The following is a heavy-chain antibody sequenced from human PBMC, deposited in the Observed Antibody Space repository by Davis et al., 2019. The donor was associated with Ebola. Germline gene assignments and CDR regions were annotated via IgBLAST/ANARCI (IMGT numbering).Heavy chain of an antibody. CDR2: INHSGST. J-gene: IGHJ6*02. D-gene: IGHD2-15*01. Sequence: PGGSLRLSCAVYGGSFSGYYWSWIRQPPGKGLEWIGEINHSGSTNYNPSLKSRVTISVDTSKNQFSLKLSSVTAADTAVYYCARGRAASRYYYGMDVWGQGTTVTVSS. V-gene: IGHV4-34*01. CDR1: GGSFSGYY. CDR3: ARGRAASRYYYGMDV.